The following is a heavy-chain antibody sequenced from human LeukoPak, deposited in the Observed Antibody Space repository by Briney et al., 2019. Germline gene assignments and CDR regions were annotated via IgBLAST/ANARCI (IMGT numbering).Heavy chain of an antibody. D-gene: IGHD2-15*01. J-gene: IGHJ4*02. V-gene: IGHV3-21*01. Sequence: SLKGRFTISRDNAKNSLYLQMNSLRAEDTAVYYCARAQHEGYCSGGSCSDFDYWGQGTLVTVSS. CDR3: ARAQHEGYCSGGSCSDFDY.